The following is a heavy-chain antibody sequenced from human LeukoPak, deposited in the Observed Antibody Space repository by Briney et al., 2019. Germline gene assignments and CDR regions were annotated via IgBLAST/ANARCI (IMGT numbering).Heavy chain of an antibody. CDR3: ARVRLLRGVYYYGMDV. J-gene: IGHJ6*02. V-gene: IGHV3-21*01. Sequence: GGSLRLSCAASGFTFSSYSMNWVRQAAGKGLEWVSSISSSSSYIYYADSVKGRFTISRDNAKNSLYLQMNSLRAEDTAVYYCARVRLLRGVYYYGMDVWGQGTTVTVSS. D-gene: IGHD2-8*02. CDR2: ISSSSSYI. CDR1: GFTFSSYS.